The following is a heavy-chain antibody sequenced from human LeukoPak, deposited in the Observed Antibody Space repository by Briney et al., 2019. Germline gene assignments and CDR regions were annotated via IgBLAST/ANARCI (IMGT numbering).Heavy chain of an antibody. J-gene: IGHJ4*02. CDR3: AKSRDSSALFDY. D-gene: IGHD3-22*01. Sequence: PGGSLRLSCAASGLIFSNYWMHWVRQAPGKGLEWVSYISSSSSMIYYADSVKGRLTISRDNSKNTLYLEMNSLRAEDTAVYYCAKSRDSSALFDYWGQGTLVTVSS. CDR1: GLIFSNYW. CDR2: ISSSSSMI. V-gene: IGHV3-48*01.